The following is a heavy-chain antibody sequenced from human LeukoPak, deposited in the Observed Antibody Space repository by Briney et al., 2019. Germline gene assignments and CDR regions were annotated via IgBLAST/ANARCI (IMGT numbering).Heavy chain of an antibody. D-gene: IGHD4-17*01. Sequence: EPSETLSLTCAVSGGSISSGGYSWSWIRQPPGKGLEWIGYIYHSGSTYYNPSLKSRVTISVDRSKNQFSLKLSSVTAADTAVYYCARGADYGDYAVHWFDPWGQGTLVTVSS. CDR2: IYHSGST. V-gene: IGHV4-30-2*01. CDR3: ARGADYGDYAVHWFDP. J-gene: IGHJ5*02. CDR1: GGSISSGGYS.